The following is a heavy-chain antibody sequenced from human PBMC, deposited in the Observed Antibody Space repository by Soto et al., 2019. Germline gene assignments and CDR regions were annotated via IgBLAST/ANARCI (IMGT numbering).Heavy chain of an antibody. V-gene: IGHV3-64D*08. Sequence: GGSLRLSCSASGFTFSSYAMHWVRQAPGKGLEYVSAISSNGGSTYYADSVKGRFTISRDNSKNTLYLQMSSLRAEDTAVYYCVKFAITSYGYLGAFDIWGQGTMVTVSS. D-gene: IGHD5-18*01. CDR1: GFTFSSYA. CDR2: ISSNGGST. J-gene: IGHJ3*02. CDR3: VKFAITSYGYLGAFDI.